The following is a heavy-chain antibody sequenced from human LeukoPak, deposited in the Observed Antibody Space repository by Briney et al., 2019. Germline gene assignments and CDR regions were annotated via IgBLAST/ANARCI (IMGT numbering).Heavy chain of an antibody. J-gene: IGHJ5*02. CDR2: IYYSGST. CDR3: ARAGYSSLHGWFDP. D-gene: IGHD6-13*01. Sequence: SETLSLTCTVSGGSISSYYWSWIRQPPGKGLEWIVYIYYSGSTNYNPSLKSRVTISVDTSKNQFSLKLSSVTAADTAVYYCARAGYSSLHGWFDPWGQGTLVTVSS. V-gene: IGHV4-59*01. CDR1: GGSISSYY.